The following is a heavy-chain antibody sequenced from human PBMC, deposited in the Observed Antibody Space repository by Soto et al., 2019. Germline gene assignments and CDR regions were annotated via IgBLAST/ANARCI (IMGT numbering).Heavy chain of an antibody. CDR3: ARGPGGYRPYY. CDR1: GGSFSGYY. CDR2: INHSGST. D-gene: IGHD5-12*01. V-gene: IGHV4-34*01. J-gene: IGHJ4*02. Sequence: SETLSLTCAVYGGSFSGYYWSWIRQPPGKGLEWIGEINHSGSTNYNPSLKSRVTILVDTSKNQFSLKLSSVTAADTAVYYCARGPGGYRPYYWGQGTLVTVSS.